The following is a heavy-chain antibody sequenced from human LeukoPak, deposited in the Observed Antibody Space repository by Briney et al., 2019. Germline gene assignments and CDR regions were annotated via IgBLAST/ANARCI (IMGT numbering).Heavy chain of an antibody. D-gene: IGHD3-22*01. V-gene: IGHV3-30*19. J-gene: IGHJ4*02. CDR3: ARGSHYYDSSGSNFDY. CDR2: ISYDGSNK. Sequence: GGSLRLSCAASGFTFSSYGMHWVRQALGKGLEWVAVISYDGSNKYYADSVKGRFTISRDNSKNTLYLQMNSLRAEDTAVYYCARGSHYYDSSGSNFDYWGRGTLVTVSS. CDR1: GFTFSSYG.